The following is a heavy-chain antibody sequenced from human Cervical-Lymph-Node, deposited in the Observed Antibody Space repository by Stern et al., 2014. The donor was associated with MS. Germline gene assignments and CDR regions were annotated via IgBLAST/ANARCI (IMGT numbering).Heavy chain of an antibody. CDR1: GFTFSDYY. D-gene: IGHD6-13*01. V-gene: IGHV3-11*01. CDR3: ASHLARREAAGFNP. Sequence: VQLVESGGGLVKPGGSLRLTCAASGFTFSDYYMSWVRQAPGKGLEWIAYISASGVATSHADAVKGRFTISRDNAKNSRYLQMHSRRVEDPAVYYCASHLARREAAGFNPWGRGPLVTVPS. J-gene: IGHJ5*02. CDR2: ISASGVAT.